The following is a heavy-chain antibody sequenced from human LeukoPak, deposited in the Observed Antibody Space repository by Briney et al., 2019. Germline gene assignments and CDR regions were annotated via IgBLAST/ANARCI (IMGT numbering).Heavy chain of an antibody. Sequence: WASVKVSCKASGGTFSSYAISWVRQAPGPGLEWMGGIIPIFGTANYAQKFQGRVTITADKSTSTAYMELSSLRSEDTAVYYCARTVNGGTYAFDFWGQGTMVTVSS. D-gene: IGHD4-23*01. V-gene: IGHV1-69*06. CDR2: IIPIFGTA. CDR3: ARTVNGGTYAFDF. J-gene: IGHJ3*01. CDR1: GGTFSSYA.